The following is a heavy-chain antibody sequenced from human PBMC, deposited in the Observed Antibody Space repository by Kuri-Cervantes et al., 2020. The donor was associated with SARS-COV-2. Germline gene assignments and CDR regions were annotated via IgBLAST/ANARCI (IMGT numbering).Heavy chain of an antibody. CDR1: GFTFSSYA. CDR3: SRELATITMVRGNPAFDI. J-gene: IGHJ3*02. CDR2: ISGSGGST. V-gene: IGHV3-23*01. D-gene: IGHD3-10*01. Sequence: GESLKISCAASGFTFSSYAMSWVRQAPGKGLEWVSAISGSGGSTYYADSVKGRFTISRDNSKNTLYLQMDSLRAEDTAVYYCSRELATITMVRGNPAFDIWGQGTMVTVSS.